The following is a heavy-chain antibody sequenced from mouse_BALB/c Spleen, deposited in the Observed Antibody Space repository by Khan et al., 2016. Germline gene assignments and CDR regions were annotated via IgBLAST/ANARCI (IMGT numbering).Heavy chain of an antibody. J-gene: IGHJ1*01. D-gene: IGHD2-4*01. CDR1: GYTFTNYG. V-gene: IGHV9-3-1*01. CDR2: MNTYIEEP. Sequence: QIQLVQSGPELKKPGETVKISCKASGYTFTNYGMNWVKQAPGKGLKGMGGMNTYIEEPQYAEDFKGRFAFSLKTTARTAYLQINNLKNEDTATYFCARDYDYDGDWYFDVWGAGTTVTVSS. CDR3: ARDYDYDGDWYFDV.